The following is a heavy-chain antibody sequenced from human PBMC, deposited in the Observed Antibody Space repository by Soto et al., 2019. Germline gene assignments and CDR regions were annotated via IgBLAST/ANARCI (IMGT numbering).Heavy chain of an antibody. CDR1: GFTFSSYA. CDR3: AKAPLYYYGSGVLGYYFDY. V-gene: IGHV3-23*01. J-gene: IGHJ4*02. D-gene: IGHD3-10*01. Sequence: RRLSCAASGFTFSSYAMSWVRQAPGKGLEWVSAISGSGGSTYYADSVKGRFTISRDNSKNTLYLQMNSLRAEDTAVYYCAKAPLYYYGSGVLGYYFDYWGQGTLVTVSS. CDR2: ISGSGGST.